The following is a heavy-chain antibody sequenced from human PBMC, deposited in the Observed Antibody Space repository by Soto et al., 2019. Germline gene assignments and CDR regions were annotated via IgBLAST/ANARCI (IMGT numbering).Heavy chain of an antibody. Sequence: GASVKVSCKASGYSFTNNDVTGVRQATGQGLEWMGWMNPGSGDTGYAQKFQGRVTMTRDISIATAYMELSSLRSDETAIYYCARMATFGSLNWFDPWGQGTLVTVSS. D-gene: IGHD3-16*01. CDR3: ARMATFGSLNWFDP. J-gene: IGHJ5*02. V-gene: IGHV1-8*01. CDR2: MNPGSGDT. CDR1: GYSFTNND.